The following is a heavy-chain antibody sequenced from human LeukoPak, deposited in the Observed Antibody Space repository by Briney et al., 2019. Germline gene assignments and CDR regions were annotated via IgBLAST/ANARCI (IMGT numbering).Heavy chain of an antibody. J-gene: IGHJ3*02. CDR3: ARDSAARRENAFDI. Sequence: ASVKVSCKASGYTFTDYYMHWVRQAPGQGLEWMGWIYPKSGGTSYAQKFRGRATMTRDTSISTVYMELSRLTSDDAAIYYCARDSAARRENAFDIWGQGTMDTVSS. CDR2: IYPKSGGT. CDR1: GYTFTDYY. D-gene: IGHD6-6*01. V-gene: IGHV1-2*02.